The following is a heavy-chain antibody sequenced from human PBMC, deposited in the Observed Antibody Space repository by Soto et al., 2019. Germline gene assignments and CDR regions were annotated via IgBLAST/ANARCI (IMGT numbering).Heavy chain of an antibody. CDR3: ARVPGNYYYDSSGYYFDY. CDR1: GGSISSGGYY. J-gene: IGHJ4*02. CDR2: IYYSGST. V-gene: IGHV4-31*03. D-gene: IGHD3-22*01. Sequence: SETLSLTCTVSGGSISSGGYYWSWIRQHPGKGLEWIGYIYYSGSTYYNPSLKSRVTISVDTSKNQSSLKLSSVTAADTAVYYCARVPGNYYYDSSGYYFDYWGQGTLVTVSS.